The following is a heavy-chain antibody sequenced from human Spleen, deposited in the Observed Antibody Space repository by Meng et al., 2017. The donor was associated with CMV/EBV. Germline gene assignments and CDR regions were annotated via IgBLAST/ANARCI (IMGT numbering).Heavy chain of an antibody. CDR3: VREGGGY. Sequence: QLPRQESGPGLVKPSQTLSLTCTVSGGSINSGRYYWSWIRQPAGKGLEWIGRMSSSGSTNYNSSLKSRVTISADTSKNQFSLKLNSVTAADTAVYYCVREGGGYWGQGTLVTVSS. D-gene: IGHD3-16*01. CDR1: GGSINSGRYY. V-gene: IGHV4-61*02. CDR2: MSSSGST. J-gene: IGHJ4*02.